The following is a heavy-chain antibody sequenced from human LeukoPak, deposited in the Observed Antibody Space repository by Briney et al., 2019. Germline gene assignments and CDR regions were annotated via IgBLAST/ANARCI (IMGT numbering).Heavy chain of an antibody. CDR3: ARSRGGATPPFDAFDI. CDR1: GFTFSTSS. Sequence: GGSLRLSCVASGFTFSTSSMTWVRQAPGKGLEWVSSISSSSGYIYYADSVKGRFTISRDNAKNSLYLQMNSLRAEDTAVYYCARSRGGATPPFDAFDIWGQGTMVTVSS. J-gene: IGHJ3*02. V-gene: IGHV3-21*01. CDR2: ISSSSGYI. D-gene: IGHD1-26*01.